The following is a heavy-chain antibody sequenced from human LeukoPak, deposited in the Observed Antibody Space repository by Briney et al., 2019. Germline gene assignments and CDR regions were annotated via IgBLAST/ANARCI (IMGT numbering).Heavy chain of an antibody. V-gene: IGHV4-61*02. CDR2: IHSSGST. CDR1: GGSISSGSYY. J-gene: IGHJ5*02. Sequence: PSENLSLTCTGSGGSISSGSYYWSWIRQPPGKGLEWIGRIHSSGSTNYNPSLKNRVTISVDPSKNQISLQRSSVTPPHTALYYGARERIYCSSTSCYKAAWFDPWGQGTLVTVPS. D-gene: IGHD2-2*02. CDR3: ARERIYCSSTSCYKAAWFDP.